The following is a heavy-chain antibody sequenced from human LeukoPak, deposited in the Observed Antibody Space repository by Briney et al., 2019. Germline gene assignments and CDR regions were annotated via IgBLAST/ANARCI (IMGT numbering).Heavy chain of an antibody. V-gene: IGHV3-7*01. J-gene: IGHJ4*02. Sequence: GGSLRLSCAASGFTFSSYWMSWVRQAPGKGLEWVANIKQDGSGKYYVDSVKGRFTISRDNAKNSLYLQMNSLRAEDTAVYYCARDYYVWGTEPYYFDYWGQGTLVTVSS. CDR1: GFTFSSYW. CDR3: ARDYYVWGTEPYYFDY. D-gene: IGHD3-16*01. CDR2: IKQDGSGK.